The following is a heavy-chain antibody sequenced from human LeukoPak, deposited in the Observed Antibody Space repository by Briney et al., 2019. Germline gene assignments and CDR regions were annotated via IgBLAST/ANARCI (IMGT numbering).Heavy chain of an antibody. CDR3: ARDRPCDFKMTTVTMGGPDYYYYGMDV. V-gene: IGHV3-48*02. D-gene: IGHD4-17*01. Sequence: GGSLRLSCAASGFTFSSYSMNWVRQAPGKGLEWVSYISSSSSTIYYADSVKGRFTISRDNAKNSLYLQMNSLRDEDTAVYYCARDRPCDFKMTTVTMGGPDYYYYGMDVWGQGTTVTVSS. J-gene: IGHJ6*02. CDR2: ISSSSSTI. CDR1: GFTFSSYS.